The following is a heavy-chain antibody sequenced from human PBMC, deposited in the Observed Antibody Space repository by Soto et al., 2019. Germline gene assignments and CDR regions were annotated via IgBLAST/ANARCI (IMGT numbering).Heavy chain of an antibody. V-gene: IGHV1-8*01. CDR3: ARRGYSSSWYWFDP. D-gene: IGHD6-13*01. J-gene: IGHJ5*02. CDR1: AYTFTGYD. CDR2: MNPNSGNK. Sequence: SVKVSCRSSAYTFTGYDINWVRQATGQGLEWMGWMNPNSGNKGYAQKFQGRVTMTRNTSIRTAYMELSSLRSEDTAVYYCARRGYSSSWYWFDPWGQGTLVTVSS.